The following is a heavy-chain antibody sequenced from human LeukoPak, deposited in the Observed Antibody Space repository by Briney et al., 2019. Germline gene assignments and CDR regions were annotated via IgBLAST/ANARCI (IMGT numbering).Heavy chain of an antibody. J-gene: IGHJ4*02. Sequence: SETLSLTCAVYGGSFSGYYWSWIRQPPGKELEWVGYIYYSGSTNYNPSLKSRVTISVDTSKNQFSLKLSSVTAADTAVYYCARDLTMVRGGGLDYWGQGTLVTVSS. CDR2: IYYSGST. CDR1: GGSFSGYY. CDR3: ARDLTMVRGGGLDY. D-gene: IGHD3-10*01. V-gene: IGHV4-59*01.